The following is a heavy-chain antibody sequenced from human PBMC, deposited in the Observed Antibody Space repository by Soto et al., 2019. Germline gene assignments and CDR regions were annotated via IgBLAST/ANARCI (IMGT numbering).Heavy chain of an antibody. CDR1: GFTFRSFS. D-gene: IGHD6-6*01. CDR2: ISSSSNYM. V-gene: IGHV3-21*01. Sequence: GESLRLTCAASGFTFRSFSMNWVRQAPGEGLEWVSSISSSSNYMYYADSLKGRFTISRDNAKDSLFLQMHSLRAEDTAVYYCARASSSGSYFDYWGQGTLVTVSS. J-gene: IGHJ4*02. CDR3: ARASSSGSYFDY.